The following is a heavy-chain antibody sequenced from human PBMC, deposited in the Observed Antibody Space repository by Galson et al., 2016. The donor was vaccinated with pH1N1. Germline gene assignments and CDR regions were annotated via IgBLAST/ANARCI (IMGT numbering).Heavy chain of an antibody. V-gene: IGHV1-2*02. Sequence: SVKVSCKASGYTFNAYYVHWVRQAPGQGLEWMGWINPKTGATSYLQRFQGRVTMTRDTSIGTVYMELSNLGSDDTAVYYCARVLRTTVFDYWGQGTLVTVSS. CDR1: GYTFNAYY. D-gene: IGHD4-17*01. J-gene: IGHJ4*02. CDR3: ARVLRTTVFDY. CDR2: INPKTGAT.